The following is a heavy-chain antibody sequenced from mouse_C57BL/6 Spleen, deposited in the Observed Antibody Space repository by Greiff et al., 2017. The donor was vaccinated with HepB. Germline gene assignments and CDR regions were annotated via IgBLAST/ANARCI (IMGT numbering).Heavy chain of an antibody. Sequence: VQLQESGPELVKPGASVKISCKASGYAFSSSWMNWVKQRPGKGLGWIGRIYPGDGDTNYNGKFKGKATLTADKASSTAYMQLSSLTSEDSAVYFCARDTTVVATDYWGQGTTLTVSS. V-gene: IGHV1-82*01. D-gene: IGHD1-1*01. CDR1: GYAFSSSW. J-gene: IGHJ2*01. CDR3: ARDTTVVATDY. CDR2: IYPGDGDT.